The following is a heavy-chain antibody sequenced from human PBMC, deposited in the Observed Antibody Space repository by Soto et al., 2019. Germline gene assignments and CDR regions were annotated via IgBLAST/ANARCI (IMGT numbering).Heavy chain of an antibody. CDR3: ARDLALFIAAAGPQVDY. CDR1: GYTFTSYG. Sequence: QVQLVQSGAEVKKPGASVKVSCKASGYTFTSYGISWVRQAPGQGLEWMGWISAYNGNTNYAQKLQGRVTMTTDTSTSTAYMELRSLRSDDTAVYYCARDLALFIAAAGPQVDYWGQGTLVTVSS. V-gene: IGHV1-18*01. CDR2: ISAYNGNT. D-gene: IGHD6-13*01. J-gene: IGHJ4*02.